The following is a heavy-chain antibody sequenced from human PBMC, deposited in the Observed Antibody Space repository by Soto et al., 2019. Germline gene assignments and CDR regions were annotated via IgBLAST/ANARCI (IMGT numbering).Heavy chain of an antibody. V-gene: IGHV1-18*01. Sequence: ASVKVSCKASGYTFTSYGISWVRQAPGQGLEWMGWISAYNGNTNYAQKLQGRVTMTTDTSTSTAYMELRSLRSDDTAVHYCARDRYSSSYSLYCYYGMDVWGQGTTVTVSS. D-gene: IGHD6-13*01. CDR3: ARDRYSSSYSLYCYYGMDV. CDR1: GYTFTSYG. CDR2: ISAYNGNT. J-gene: IGHJ6*02.